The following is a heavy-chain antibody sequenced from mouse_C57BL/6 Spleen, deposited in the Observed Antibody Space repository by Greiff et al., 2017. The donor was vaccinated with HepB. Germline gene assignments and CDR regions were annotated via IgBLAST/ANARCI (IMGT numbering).Heavy chain of an antibody. V-gene: IGHV5-15*01. CDR1: GFTFSDYG. CDR2: ISNLAYSI. Sequence: EVKLQESGGGLVQPGGSLKLSCAASGFTFSDYGMAWVRQAPRKGPEWVAFISNLAYSIYYADTVTGRFTISRENAKNTLYLEMSSLRSEDTAMYYCARHFSYEGAMDYWGQGTSVTVSS. D-gene: IGHD2-3*01. CDR3: ARHFSYEGAMDY. J-gene: IGHJ4*01.